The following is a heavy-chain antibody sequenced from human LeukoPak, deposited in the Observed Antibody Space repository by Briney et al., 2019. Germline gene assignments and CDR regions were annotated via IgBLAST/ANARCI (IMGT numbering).Heavy chain of an antibody. CDR1: GGTFSSYA. CDR2: IIPIFGTA. V-gene: IGHV1-69*05. CDR3: ARERYSSGSKTGAFDI. D-gene: IGHD6-19*01. Sequence: GASVKVSCKASGGTFSSYAISWVRQAPGQGLEWMGRIIPIFGTANYAQKFQGRVTITTDESTSTAYMELSSLRSEDTVVYYCARERYSSGSKTGAFDIWGQGTMVTVSS. J-gene: IGHJ3*02.